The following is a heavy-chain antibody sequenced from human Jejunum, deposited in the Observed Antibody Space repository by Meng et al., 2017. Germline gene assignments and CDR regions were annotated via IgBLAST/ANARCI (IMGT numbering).Heavy chain of an antibody. V-gene: IGHV3-43*01. CDR3: AKGLSSSSWSFDY. CDR1: GFTFDDYA. D-gene: IGHD6-13*01. J-gene: IGHJ4*02. Sequence: GGSLRLSCAASGFTFDDYAMHWVHQAPGKGLEWVSLITWDGGRTYYADSVKGRFTISRDNSKNSLYLQMNSLITEDTALYYCAKGLSSSSWSFDYWGQGTLVTVSS. CDR2: ITWDGGRT.